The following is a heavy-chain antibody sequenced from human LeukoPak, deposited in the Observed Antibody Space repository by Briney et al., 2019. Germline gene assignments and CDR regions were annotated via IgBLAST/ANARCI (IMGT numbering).Heavy chain of an antibody. D-gene: IGHD3-10*01. J-gene: IGHJ2*01. CDR1: GGSISSYY. Sequence: SETLSLTCTVSGGSISSYYWSWIRQPAGKGLEWIGRIYTSGSTNYNPSLKSRVTMSVDTSKNQFSLKLSSVTAADTAVYYCARVGLFNTYYYGSLSSFSHHWYFDLWGRGTLVTVSS. CDR2: IYTSGST. V-gene: IGHV4-4*07. CDR3: ARVGLFNTYYYGSLSSFSHHWYFDL.